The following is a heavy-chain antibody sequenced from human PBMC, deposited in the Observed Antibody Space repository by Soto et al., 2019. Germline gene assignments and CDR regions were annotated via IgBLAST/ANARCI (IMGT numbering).Heavy chain of an antibody. J-gene: IGHJ4*02. CDR2: ITNGAGST. V-gene: IGHV3-23*01. CDR3: AKDFNSGTYSPIIH. Sequence: VLFKRLSCTASEVTFGSHSMSWVRKKTGKGLEWVSAITNGAGSTYYADSVRGRFTISRDNSKSTLFLQMNSLRAEDTALYYCAKDFNSGTYSPIIHWGQGALVTVSS. D-gene: IGHD1-26*01. CDR1: EVTFGSHS.